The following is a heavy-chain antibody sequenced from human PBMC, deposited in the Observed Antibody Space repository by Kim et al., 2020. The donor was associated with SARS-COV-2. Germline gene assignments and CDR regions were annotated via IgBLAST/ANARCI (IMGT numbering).Heavy chain of an antibody. CDR2: INPNTGNP. Sequence: ASVKVSCKASGYTFTTYGINWVRQAPGQGLEWMGWINPNTGNPTYAQGFTGRFVFSLDTSVSTAYLQISSLQAEDTAFYYCARTRLYDYWGQGTLVTVSS. D-gene: IGHD3-10*01. J-gene: IGHJ4*02. CDR1: GYTFTTYG. CDR3: ARTRLYDY. V-gene: IGHV7-4-1*02.